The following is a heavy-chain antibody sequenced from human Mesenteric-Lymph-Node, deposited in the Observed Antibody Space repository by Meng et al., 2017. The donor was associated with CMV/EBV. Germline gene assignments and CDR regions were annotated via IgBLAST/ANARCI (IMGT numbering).Heavy chain of an antibody. CDR3: GRTGATYYYYGMDV. CDR2: ISAYNGNT. Sequence: ASVKVSCKASGYTFTSYGISWVRQAPGQGLEWMGWISAYNGNTNYAQKLQGRVTMTTDTSTSTAYMELRSLRSDDTAVYYCGRTGATYYYYGMDVWGQGTTVTVSS. V-gene: IGHV1-18*01. D-gene: IGHD1-26*01. J-gene: IGHJ6*02. CDR1: GYTFTSYG.